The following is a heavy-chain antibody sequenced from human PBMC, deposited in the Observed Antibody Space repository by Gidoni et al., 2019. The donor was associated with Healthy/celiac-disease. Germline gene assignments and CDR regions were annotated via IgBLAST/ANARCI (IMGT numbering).Heavy chain of an antibody. CDR2: INAGNGNT. V-gene: IGHV1-3*01. CDR1: GYTFTSYA. J-gene: IGHJ3*02. D-gene: IGHD3-22*01. Sequence: QVQLVQSGAEVKKPGASVKVSCKAPGYTFTSYAMHWVRQAPGQRLEWMGWINAGNGNTKYSQKFQGRVTITRDTSASTAYMELSSLRSEDTAVYYCASGDSSGLDAFDIWGQGTMVTVSS. CDR3: ASGDSSGLDAFDI.